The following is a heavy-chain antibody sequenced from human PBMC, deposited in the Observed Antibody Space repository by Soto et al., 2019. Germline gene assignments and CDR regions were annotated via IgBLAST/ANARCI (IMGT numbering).Heavy chain of an antibody. CDR3: AISLSLKDYSTYVALGIFDY. V-gene: IGHV4-34*01. J-gene: IGHJ4*02. CDR2: INHSGST. D-gene: IGHD4-4*01. Sequence: SEPLSLPCAVYGGSFSGYYWSWIRQPPGKGLEWIGEINHSGSTNYNPSLKSRVTISVDTSKNQFSMKLSSVTAADTAVYYSAISLSLKDYSTYVALGIFDYWGKGTRVTVSP. CDR1: GGSFSGYY.